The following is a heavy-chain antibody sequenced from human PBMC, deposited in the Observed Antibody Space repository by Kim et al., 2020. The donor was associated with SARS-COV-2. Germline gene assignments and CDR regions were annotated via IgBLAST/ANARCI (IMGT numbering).Heavy chain of an antibody. CDR3: AKDEDVVATIPRLFDC. Sequence: GGSLRLSCAASGFTFSRYGIHWVRQAPGKGLEWVAVISYDGNHIFYGDSVKGRFTISRDNSKNTVYLQINSLRVEDTAVYYCAKDEDVVATIPRLFDCWGQGALVTVSS. J-gene: IGHJ4*02. CDR1: GFTFSRYG. V-gene: IGHV3-30*18. CDR2: ISYDGNHI. D-gene: IGHD5-12*01.